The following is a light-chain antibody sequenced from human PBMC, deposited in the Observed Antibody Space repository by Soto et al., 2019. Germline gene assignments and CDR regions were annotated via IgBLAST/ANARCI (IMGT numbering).Light chain of an antibody. CDR1: SSNLGDNT. CDR3: AAWDATLDGYV. J-gene: IGLJ1*01. CDR2: SYD. V-gene: IGLV1-44*01. Sequence: QTVVTQPPSASGTPGQRVTIFCSTSSSNLGDNTVNWYQHVPGTAPKLLIYSYDQRPSGVPDRFSGSRSGTSASLPISGLQSDDEDDYYCAAWDATLDGYVFGTGTKLTVL.